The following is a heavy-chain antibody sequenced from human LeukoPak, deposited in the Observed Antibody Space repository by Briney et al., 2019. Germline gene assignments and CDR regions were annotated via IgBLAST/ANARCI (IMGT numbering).Heavy chain of an antibody. V-gene: IGHV4-59*01. D-gene: IGHD5-12*01. CDR3: ARGFDWGEMAPFDP. Sequence: SETLSLTCTVSGGSISSYYWSWIRQPPGKGLEWIGYIYYSGSTNYNPSLKSRVTISVDTSKNQLSLKLSSVTAADTAVYYCARGFDWGEMAPFDPWGQGTLVTVSS. J-gene: IGHJ5*02. CDR2: IYYSGST. CDR1: GGSISSYY.